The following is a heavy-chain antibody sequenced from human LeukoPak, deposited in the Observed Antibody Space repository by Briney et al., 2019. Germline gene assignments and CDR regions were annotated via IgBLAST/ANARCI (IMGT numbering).Heavy chain of an antibody. CDR1: GGSISSYY. J-gene: IGHJ6*03. CDR3: ARVDVIWSGYPNYYYYYMDV. D-gene: IGHD3-3*01. CDR2: IYYSGST. V-gene: IGHV4-59*12. Sequence: KPSETLSLTCTVSGGSISSYYWSWIRQPPGKGLEWIGYIYYSGSTNYNPSLKSRVTMSVDTSKNQFSLKLSSVTAADTAVYYCARVDVIWSGYPNYYYYYMDVWGKGTTVTVSS.